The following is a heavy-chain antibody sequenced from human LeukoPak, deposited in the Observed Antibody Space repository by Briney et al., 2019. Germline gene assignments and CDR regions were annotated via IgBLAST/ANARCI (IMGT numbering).Heavy chain of an antibody. CDR2: INHNGNVN. J-gene: IGHJ6*02. CDR1: GFTFSSYW. Sequence: PGGSLRLSCAVSGFTFSSYWMNWDRQAPGTGLEWVASINHNGNVNYYVDSVKGRFTISRDNAKNSLYLQMSNLRAEDTAVYFCARGGGLDVWGQGATVTVSS. CDR3: ARGGGLDV. D-gene: IGHD3-16*01. V-gene: IGHV3-7*03.